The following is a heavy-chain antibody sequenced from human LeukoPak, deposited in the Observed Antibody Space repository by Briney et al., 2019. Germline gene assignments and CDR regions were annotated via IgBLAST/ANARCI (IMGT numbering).Heavy chain of an antibody. CDR2: ISITSTYI. J-gene: IGHJ4*02. Sequence: PGGSLRLSCAASGFTFSSYWMNWVRRAPGKGLEWVSSISITSTYIYYADSVRGRFTISRDNAMNSLHLQMNSLRAEDTAVYYCARSSVGSGVKYYFDYWGQGTLVTVSS. CDR1: GFTFSSYW. CDR3: ARSSVGSGVKYYFDY. V-gene: IGHV3-21*01. D-gene: IGHD3-10*01.